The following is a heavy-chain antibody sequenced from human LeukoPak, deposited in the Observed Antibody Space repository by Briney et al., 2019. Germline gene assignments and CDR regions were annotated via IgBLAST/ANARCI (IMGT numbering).Heavy chain of an antibody. CDR1: GFTFSYYS. CDR2: ITGSAGST. Sequence: GGSLRLSCAASGFTFSYYSMSWVRQAPGKGLEWVSGITGSAGSTHYADSVKGRFTISRDNTKNTLYLQMNSLRAEDTAIYYCAKSSYYDSSGYYREYYFDYWGLGTLVTVSS. D-gene: IGHD3-22*01. J-gene: IGHJ4*02. CDR3: AKSSYYDSSGYYREYYFDY. V-gene: IGHV3-23*01.